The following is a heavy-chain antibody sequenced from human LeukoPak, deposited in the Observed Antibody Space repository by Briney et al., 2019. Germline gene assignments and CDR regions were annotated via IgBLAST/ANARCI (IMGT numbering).Heavy chain of an antibody. CDR2: ISPSSSYI. V-gene: IGHV3-11*05. CDR1: GFTFSDFY. Sequence: GGSLRLSCVASGFTFSDFYMNWIRQAPGKGLEWISHISPSSSYINYADSVKGRFTISRDNAKKSLYLQMNSLRAEDTAVYYCARDGPETYYYDSTGYYYRYFHHWGQGTLVTVSS. J-gene: IGHJ1*01. CDR3: ARDGPETYYYDSTGYYYRYFHH. D-gene: IGHD3-22*01.